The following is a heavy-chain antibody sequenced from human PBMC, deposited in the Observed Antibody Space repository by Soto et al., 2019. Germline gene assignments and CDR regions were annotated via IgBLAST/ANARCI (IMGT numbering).Heavy chain of an antibody. J-gene: IGHJ5*02. V-gene: IGHV3-73*01. Sequence: GGSLRLFCAASGFTFSGSAMHWVRQASGKGLEWVGRIRSKANSYATAYAASVKGRFTISRDDSKNTAYLQMNSLKTEDTAVYYCTRSGYSGSYQAWGQGTLVTVSS. CDR2: IRSKANSYAT. D-gene: IGHD1-26*01. CDR1: GFTFSGSA. CDR3: TRSGYSGSYQA.